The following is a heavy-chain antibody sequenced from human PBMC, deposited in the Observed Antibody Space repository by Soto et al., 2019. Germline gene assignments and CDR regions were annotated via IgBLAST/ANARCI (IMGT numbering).Heavy chain of an antibody. CDR2: IYWDDDK. J-gene: IGHJ6*04. D-gene: IGHD2-21*02. Sequence: QITLKESDPTLVKPTQTLTLTCTFSGVSLSTTGVGVGWIRQPPGKALEWLALIYWDDDKRYSPSLKSRLTITKDTSKNQVVLTMTNMDPVHTATYYCVQSRCGGDCLQSYSSHSYYGLDVWGEGTSVTVSS. V-gene: IGHV2-5*02. CDR3: VQSRCGGDCLQSYSSHSYYGLDV. CDR1: GVSLSTTGVG.